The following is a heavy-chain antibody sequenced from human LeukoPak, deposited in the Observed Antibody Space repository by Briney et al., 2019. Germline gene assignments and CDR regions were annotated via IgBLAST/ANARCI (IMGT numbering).Heavy chain of an antibody. V-gene: IGHV3-7*01. D-gene: IGHD2-2*01. J-gene: IGHJ6*03. CDR2: IKQDGSEK. CDR3: AKDGVTVPAAYYYYYYMDV. Sequence: GGPLRLSCAASGFTFSSYWMSWVRQAPGKGLEWVANIKQDGSEKYYVDSVKGRFTISRDNSKNTLYLQMNSLRAEDTAVYYCAKDGVTVPAAYYYYYYMDVWGKGTTVTVSS. CDR1: GFTFSSYW.